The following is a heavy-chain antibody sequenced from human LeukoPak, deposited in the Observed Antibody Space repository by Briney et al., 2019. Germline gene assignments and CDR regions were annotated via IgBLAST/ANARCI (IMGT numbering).Heavy chain of an antibody. CDR1: GFTFSSYR. J-gene: IGHJ3*02. Sequence: GGSLRLSCAAYGFTFSSYRMNWVRQAAGKGLEWVSSISSSSSYIYYADSVKGRFTISRDNAKNSLYLQMNSLRAEDTAVYYCARDRVGENAFDIWGQGTMVTVSS. CDR2: ISSSSSYI. D-gene: IGHD3-10*01. CDR3: ARDRVGENAFDI. V-gene: IGHV3-21*01.